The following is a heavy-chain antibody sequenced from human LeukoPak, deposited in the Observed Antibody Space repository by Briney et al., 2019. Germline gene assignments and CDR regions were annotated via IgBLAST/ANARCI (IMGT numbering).Heavy chain of an antibody. CDR2: ISSSGSTI. CDR1: EFTFSNAW. Sequence: GGSLRLSCAASEFTFSNAWMSWVRQAPGKGLEWVSYISSSGSTIYYADSVKGRFTISRDNAKNSLYLQMNSLRAEDTAVYYCARVGGYSYGEIDYWGQGTLVTVSS. CDR3: ARVGGYSYGEIDY. D-gene: IGHD5-18*01. V-gene: IGHV3-48*04. J-gene: IGHJ4*02.